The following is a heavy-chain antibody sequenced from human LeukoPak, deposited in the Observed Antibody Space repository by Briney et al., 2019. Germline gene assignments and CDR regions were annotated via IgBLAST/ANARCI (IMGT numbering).Heavy chain of an antibody. V-gene: IGHV3-30*18. Sequence: GGSLRLSCAASGFTFSNYAIHWVRQAPGKGLEWVTVISYDGSIKYYADSVKGRFTISRDNSKSTLYLQMNSLRAEDTAVYYCAKDQKRGYSYGYLFYYYYMDVWGKGTTVTISS. J-gene: IGHJ6*03. CDR2: ISYDGSIK. CDR3: AKDQKRGYSYGYLFYYYYMDV. CDR1: GFTFSNYA. D-gene: IGHD5-18*01.